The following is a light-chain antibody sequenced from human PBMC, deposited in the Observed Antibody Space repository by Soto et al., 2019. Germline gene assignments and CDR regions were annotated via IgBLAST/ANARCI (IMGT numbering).Light chain of an antibody. J-gene: IGKJ5*01. CDR2: DAS. V-gene: IGKV3D-15*01. CDR3: QQYNTWPPIP. Sequence: EIVVTQSTATLSVSPGERATLSCRARQSVRSNLAWYQQKPGQAPRLLVYDASTRATGIPARFSGSGSGTEFILTISSLQSEDFGVYYCQQYNTWPPIPFAQGTLPAIK. CDR1: QSVRSN.